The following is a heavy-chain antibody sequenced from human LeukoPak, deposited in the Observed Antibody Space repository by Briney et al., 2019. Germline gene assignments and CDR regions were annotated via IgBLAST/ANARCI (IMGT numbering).Heavy chain of an antibody. CDR1: GYTFTGYY. V-gene: IGHV1-2*06. CDR2: INPNSGGT. J-gene: IGHJ4*02. Sequence: ASVKVSCKASGYTFTGYYMHWVRQAPGQGLEWMGRINPNSGGTNYAQKFQGRVTMTRDTSISTAYMELSRLRSDDTAVYHCARDRHYDFWSGYSISDAFDYWGQGTLVTVSS. CDR3: ARDRHYDFWSGYSISDAFDY. D-gene: IGHD3-3*01.